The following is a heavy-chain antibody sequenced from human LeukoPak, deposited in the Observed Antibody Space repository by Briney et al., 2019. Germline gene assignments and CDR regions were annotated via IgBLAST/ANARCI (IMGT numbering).Heavy chain of an antibody. V-gene: IGHV4-59*08. J-gene: IGHJ5*02. Sequence: PSETLSLTCSVSGGSTNNYFWTWIRQPPGKGLEWIGQIYYSGRTNYSPSFKSRVTMSVDTSQNQFSLQLSSVTAEDTAVYYCARHGDSGYVSWFDPWGQGTLVTVSS. CDR1: GGSTNNYF. D-gene: IGHD5-12*01. CDR3: ARHGDSGYVSWFDP. CDR2: IYYSGRT.